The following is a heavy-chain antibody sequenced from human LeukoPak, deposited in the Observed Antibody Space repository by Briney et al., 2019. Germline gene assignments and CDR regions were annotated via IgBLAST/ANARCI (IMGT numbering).Heavy chain of an antibody. J-gene: IGHJ5*02. D-gene: IGHD4-17*01. CDR3: ARDRAHDYGDRNWFDP. CDR1: GHTFTSYT. Sequence: ASVKVSCKASGHTFTSYTMHWVRQAPGQGLEWMGWISAYNGNTNYAQKLQGRVTMTTDTSTSTAYMELRSLRSDDTAVYYCARDRAHDYGDRNWFDPWGQGTLVTVSS. V-gene: IGHV1-18*01. CDR2: ISAYNGNT.